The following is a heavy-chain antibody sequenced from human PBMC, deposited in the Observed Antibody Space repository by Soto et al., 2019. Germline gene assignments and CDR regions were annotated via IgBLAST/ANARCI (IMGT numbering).Heavy chain of an antibody. CDR3: ARDHVVVAALLYYYGMDV. CDR1: GFTFSSYE. CDR2: ISSSGSTI. D-gene: IGHD2-15*01. Sequence: GGSLSLSCAASGFTFSSYEMNWVRQAPGKGLEWVSYISSSGSTIYYADSVKGRFTISRDNAKNSLYLQMNSLRAEDTAVYYCARDHVVVAALLYYYGMDVWGQGTTVTVSS. J-gene: IGHJ6*02. V-gene: IGHV3-48*03.